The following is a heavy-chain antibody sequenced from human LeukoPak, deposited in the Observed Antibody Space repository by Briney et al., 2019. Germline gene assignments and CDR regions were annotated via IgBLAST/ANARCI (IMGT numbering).Heavy chain of an antibody. CDR3: ARGPPEITGEGDDAFDI. CDR2: MNPNSGNT. V-gene: IGHV1-8*03. J-gene: IGHJ3*02. Sequence: ASVKVSCKASGYTFTSYDINWVRQATGQGLEWMGWMNPNSGNTGYAQKFQGRVTITRNTSISTAYMELSSLRSEDTAVYYCARGPPEITGEGDDAFDIWGQGTMVTVSS. D-gene: IGHD7-27*01. CDR1: GYTFTSYD.